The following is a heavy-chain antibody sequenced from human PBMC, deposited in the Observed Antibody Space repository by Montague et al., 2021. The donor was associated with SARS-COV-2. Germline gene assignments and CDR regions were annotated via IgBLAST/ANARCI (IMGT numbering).Heavy chain of an antibody. CDR1: GFPFSSYE. J-gene: IGHJ4*02. V-gene: IGHV3-48*03. D-gene: IGHD3-10*01. CDR2: ISSSGSTL. Sequence: SRRFSCAASGFPFSSYEMNLFRQAPGKGLEWVSYISSSGSTLYHADSVRGRFTISRDNARDSVYLQMNSLRAEDTAVYYCAREEDSYGSGTLDYWGQGTLVTVSS. CDR3: AREEDSYGSGTLDY.